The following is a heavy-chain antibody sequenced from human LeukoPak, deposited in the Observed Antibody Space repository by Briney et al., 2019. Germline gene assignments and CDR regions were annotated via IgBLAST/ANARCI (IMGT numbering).Heavy chain of an antibody. CDR3: ARDGAAAGNFDY. V-gene: IGHV3-30-3*01. CDR1: GFTFSSYW. J-gene: IGHJ4*02. CDR2: ISYDGSNK. Sequence: GGSLRLSCAASGFTFSSYWMSWVRQAPGKGLEWVAVISYDGSNKYYADSVKGRFTISRDNSKNTLYLQMNSLRAEDTAVYYRARDGAAAGNFDYWGQGTLVTVSS. D-gene: IGHD6-13*01.